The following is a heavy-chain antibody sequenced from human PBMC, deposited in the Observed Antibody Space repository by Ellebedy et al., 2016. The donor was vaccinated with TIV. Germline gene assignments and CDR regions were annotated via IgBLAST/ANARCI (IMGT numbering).Heavy chain of an antibody. D-gene: IGHD2-21*02. J-gene: IGHJ4*02. V-gene: IGHV3-21*01. Sequence: GGSLRLSXAASGFTFSAYSVNWVRQAPGKGLECISSISSGSTYIYYTDSVKGRFTISRDNSKNTLYLQMNSLRAEDTAVYYCARDRVVVTANRFDYWGQGTLVTVSS. CDR2: ISSGSTYI. CDR1: GFTFSAYS. CDR3: ARDRVVVTANRFDY.